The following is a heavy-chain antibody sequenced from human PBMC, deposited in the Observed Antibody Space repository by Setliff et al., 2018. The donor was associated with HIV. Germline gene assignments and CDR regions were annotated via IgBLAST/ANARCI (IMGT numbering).Heavy chain of an antibody. CDR3: ARGVNFDY. CDR2: IYIYNSGST. CDR1: GGPFSGYY. V-gene: IGHV4-59*01. Sequence: TLSLTCSVSGGPFSGYYWSWIRQPPGKGLEWIGYIYIYNSGSTNYNPSLTSRVTISADTSRNQFSLKLTSVTAADTAIYYCARGVNFDYWGQGTQVTVSS. D-gene: IGHD3-3*01. J-gene: IGHJ4*02.